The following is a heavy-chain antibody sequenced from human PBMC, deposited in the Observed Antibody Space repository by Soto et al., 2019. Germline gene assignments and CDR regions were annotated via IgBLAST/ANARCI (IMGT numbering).Heavy chain of an antibody. Sequence: GGSLRLSCAASGLIFSNYHMNWVRQAPGKGLEWVSTISTSGSTISYTDSVKGRFTISRDNARSSLYLQMNTLRAEDTAVYYCATDLIDDFDYWGQGTLVTVSS. CDR1: GLIFSNYH. J-gene: IGHJ4*02. CDR3: ATDLIDDFDY. V-gene: IGHV3-48*01. D-gene: IGHD2-8*01. CDR2: ISTSGSTI.